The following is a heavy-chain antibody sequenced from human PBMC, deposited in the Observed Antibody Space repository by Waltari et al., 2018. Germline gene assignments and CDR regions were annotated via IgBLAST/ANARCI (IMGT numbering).Heavy chain of an antibody. CDR1: GLSISNHG. J-gene: IGHJ6*02. Sequence: EVQLLESGGGLVQPGGSLRLSCAGSGLSISNHGMTWVRQAPGKGLEWVSAITMGGSTYYADSVKGRFTISRDFSKNTLYLQMDSLRAEDAALYYCARGSSAVDVWGQGTTVTISS. CDR3: ARGSSAVDV. V-gene: IGHV3-23*01. CDR2: ITMGGST.